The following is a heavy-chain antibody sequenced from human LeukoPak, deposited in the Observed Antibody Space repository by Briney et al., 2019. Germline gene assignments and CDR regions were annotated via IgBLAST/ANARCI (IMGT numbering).Heavy chain of an antibody. CDR2: ISASDPGT. Sequence: GGSLRLSCAASGFTFNTYAMSWVRQAPGKRLEWVSAISASDPGTYYADSVKGRYTISRDNSKDTLFLQMNSLRAEDTAVYYCAKAPAASCIGSNCYHFDWWGQGTLVTVSS. CDR1: GFTFNTYA. CDR3: AKAPAASCIGSNCYHFDW. D-gene: IGHD2-15*01. J-gene: IGHJ4*02. V-gene: IGHV3-23*01.